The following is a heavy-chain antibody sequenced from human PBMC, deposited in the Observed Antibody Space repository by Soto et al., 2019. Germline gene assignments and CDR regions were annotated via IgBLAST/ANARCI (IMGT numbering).Heavy chain of an antibody. D-gene: IGHD2-15*01. V-gene: IGHV4-30-2*06. Sequence: TLSLTCTVSGAYISYGGFSWSWIRQSPGKGLEWIGYISHLENTYLQTSFKSRLTMSIDRTRNQFSLKLSSVTATDMAVYYCARGGRYYSFDYWGQGVLVTVSS. CDR1: GAYISYGGFS. CDR3: ARGGRYYSFDY. J-gene: IGHJ4*02. CDR2: ISHLENT.